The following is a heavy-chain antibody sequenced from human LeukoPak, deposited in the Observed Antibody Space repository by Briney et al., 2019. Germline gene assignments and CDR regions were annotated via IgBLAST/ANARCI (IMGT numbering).Heavy chain of an antibody. Sequence: SVKVSCEASGGTFSSYAISWVRQAPGHGLEWMGGIIPIFGTANYAQKFQGRVTITTDESTSTAYMELSSLRSEDTAVYYCARVYYDSSGYYSGGVDYWGQGTLVTVSS. CDR3: ARVYYDSSGYYSGGVDY. V-gene: IGHV1-69*05. D-gene: IGHD3-22*01. CDR2: IIPIFGTA. J-gene: IGHJ4*02. CDR1: GGTFSSYA.